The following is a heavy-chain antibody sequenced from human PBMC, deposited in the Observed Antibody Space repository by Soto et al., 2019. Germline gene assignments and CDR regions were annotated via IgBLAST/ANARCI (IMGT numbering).Heavy chain of an antibody. D-gene: IGHD7-27*01. CDR3: ARDTGDGTFDF. CDR2: IDHEHGHK. Sequence: QGPGEGLEWMGGIDHEHGHKNYAQKFQGRVTISRDTSASTAYMELTSLRSEDTAVYYCARDTGDGTFDFWGQGTLVTVSS. V-gene: IGHV1-24*01. J-gene: IGHJ4*02.